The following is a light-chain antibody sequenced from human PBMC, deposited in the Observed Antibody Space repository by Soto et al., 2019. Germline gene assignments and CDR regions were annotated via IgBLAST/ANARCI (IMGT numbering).Light chain of an antibody. CDR3: AAWDDSLNAVV. J-gene: IGLJ2*01. CDR1: SSNIGSNT. V-gene: IGLV1-44*01. Sequence: SALTQPPSASGTPWQRVTISCSGSSSNIGSNTVNWYQQLPGTAPKLLIYSNNQRPSGVPDRFSGSKSGTSASLAISGLQSEDEADYYCAAWDDSLNAVVFGGGTKVTVL. CDR2: SNN.